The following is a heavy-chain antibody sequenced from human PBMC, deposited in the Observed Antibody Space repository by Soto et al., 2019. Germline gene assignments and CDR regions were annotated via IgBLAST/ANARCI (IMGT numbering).Heavy chain of an antibody. CDR1: GVTITTYY. Sequence: SETLSLTCAVSGVTITTYYRSWIRQPPGKGLEWIDFNYQSGTTNYNPSLKSRVTITVDTSKNQFSLRLTSVTAADTATYYCVREAYNGSPHAIDHWVQGIRVTVSS. CDR3: VREAYNGSPHAIDH. CDR2: NYQSGTT. J-gene: IGHJ4*02. V-gene: IGHV4-59*01. D-gene: IGHD1-1*01.